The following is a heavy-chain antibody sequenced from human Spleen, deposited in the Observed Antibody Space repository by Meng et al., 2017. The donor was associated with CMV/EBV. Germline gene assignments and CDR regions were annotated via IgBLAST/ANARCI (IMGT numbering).Heavy chain of an antibody. CDR2: IYSGGST. CDR3: ASNLGYCSGGSCQLDY. Sequence: SGFPVSSNYMSWVRQAPGKGLEWVSVIYSGGSTYYADSVKGRFTISRDNSKNTLYLQMNSLRAEDTAVYYCASNLGYCSGGSCQLDYWGQGTLVTVSS. J-gene: IGHJ4*02. CDR1: GFPVSSNY. V-gene: IGHV3-53*01. D-gene: IGHD2-15*01.